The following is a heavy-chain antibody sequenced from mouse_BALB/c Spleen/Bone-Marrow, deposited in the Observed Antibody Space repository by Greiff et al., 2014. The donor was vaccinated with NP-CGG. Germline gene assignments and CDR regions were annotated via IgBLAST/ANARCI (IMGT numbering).Heavy chain of an antibody. Sequence: VQLQQSGAELMKPGASVKISYKAPGYPFSSYWIEWVKQRPGHGLEWIGEILPGSGSTNYNEKFKGKATFTADTSSNTAYMQLSSLTSEDSAVYYCARVSDGYYSYWYFDVWGAGTTVTVSS. V-gene: IGHV1-9*01. CDR1: GYPFSSYW. CDR3: ARVSDGYYSYWYFDV. CDR2: ILPGSGST. D-gene: IGHD2-3*01. J-gene: IGHJ1*01.